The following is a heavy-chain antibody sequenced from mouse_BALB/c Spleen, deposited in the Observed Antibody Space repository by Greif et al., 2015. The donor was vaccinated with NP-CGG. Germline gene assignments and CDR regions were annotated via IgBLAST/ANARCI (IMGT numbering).Heavy chain of an antibody. Sequence: EVKLVESGGGLVKPGGSLKLSCAASGFTFSSYAMSWVRQSPEKRLEWVAEISSGGSYTYYPDTVTGRFTISRDNAKNTLYLEMSSLRSEDTAMYYCARRDGNYWFAYWGQGTLVTVSA. CDR2: ISSGGSYT. V-gene: IGHV5-9-4*01. CDR3: ARRDGNYWFAY. J-gene: IGHJ3*01. CDR1: GFTFSSYA. D-gene: IGHD2-1*01.